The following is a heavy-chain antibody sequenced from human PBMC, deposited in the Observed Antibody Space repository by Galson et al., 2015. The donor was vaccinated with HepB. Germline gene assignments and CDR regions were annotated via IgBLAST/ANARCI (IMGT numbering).Heavy chain of an antibody. D-gene: IGHD2/OR15-2a*01. CDR1: GCTFSTYG. J-gene: IGHJ4*02. Sequence: SVKVSCKASGCTFSTYGISWVRQAPGQGLEWMGWISAFDGNTEQSRKFQGRFTMTTDTSTSTAFMELRNLRSDDTAVYYCARDILQGLSDFWGQGTLVTVSS. V-gene: IGHV1-18*01. CDR3: ARDILQGLSDF. CDR2: ISAFDGNT.